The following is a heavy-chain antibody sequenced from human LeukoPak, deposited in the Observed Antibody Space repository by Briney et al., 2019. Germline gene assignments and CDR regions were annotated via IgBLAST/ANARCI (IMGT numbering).Heavy chain of an antibody. CDR3: ARDPYNGAYSEGYYYYYMDV. Sequence: KSGGSLRLSCAASRFTFSSYSMNWDRQATGKGLEWVSSISSSSTYIYYADSVKGRFTISRDNAKNSLYLQMNSLRAEDTAIYYCARDPYNGAYSEGYYYYYMDVWGKGTTVTVSS. CDR1: RFTFSSYS. D-gene: IGHD1-1*01. J-gene: IGHJ6*03. CDR2: ISSSSTYI. V-gene: IGHV3-21*01.